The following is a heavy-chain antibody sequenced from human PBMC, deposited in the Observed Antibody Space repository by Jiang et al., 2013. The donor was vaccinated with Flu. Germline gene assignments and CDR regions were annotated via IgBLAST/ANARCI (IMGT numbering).Heavy chain of an antibody. V-gene: IGHV1-69*01. J-gene: IGHJ4*02. Sequence: GAEVKKPGASVKISCRPLGGTFSTFTFSWVRQAPGQGLEWMGGIIPIFGTANYAQKFQGRVTITADESTSTAYMELSSLRSEDTAVYYCASRGYSGYEDYWGQGTLVTVSS. CDR3: ASRGYSGYEDY. D-gene: IGHD5-12*01. CDR1: GGTFSTFT. CDR2: IIPIFGTA.